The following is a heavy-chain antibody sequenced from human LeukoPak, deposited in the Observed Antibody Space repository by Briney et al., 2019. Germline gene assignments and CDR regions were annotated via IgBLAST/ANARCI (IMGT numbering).Heavy chain of an antibody. CDR2: INHSGST. D-gene: IGHD2-2*01. V-gene: IGHV4-34*01. Sequence: SETLSLTCTVSGGSISSYYWSWIRQPPGKGLEWIGEINHSGSTNYNPSLKSRVTISVDTSKNQFSLKLSSVTAADTAVYYCARGREDIVVVPAAIGPDHWGQGTLVTVSS. J-gene: IGHJ4*02. CDR3: ARGREDIVVVPAAIGPDH. CDR1: GGSISSYY.